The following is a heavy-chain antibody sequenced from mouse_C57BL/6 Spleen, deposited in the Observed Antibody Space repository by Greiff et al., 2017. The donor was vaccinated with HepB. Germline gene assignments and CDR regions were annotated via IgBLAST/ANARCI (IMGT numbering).Heavy chain of an antibody. Sequence: EVKVVESGGGLVQPGGSLSLSCAASGFTFTDYYMSWVRQPPGKALEWLGFIKNKANGYTTEYSASVKGRFTISRDNSQSILYLQMNALRAEDSATYYCARYSYVGAMDYWGQGTSVTVSS. CDR3: ARYSYVGAMDY. V-gene: IGHV7-3*01. CDR1: GFTFTDYY. CDR2: IKNKANGYTT. J-gene: IGHJ4*01. D-gene: IGHD2-12*01.